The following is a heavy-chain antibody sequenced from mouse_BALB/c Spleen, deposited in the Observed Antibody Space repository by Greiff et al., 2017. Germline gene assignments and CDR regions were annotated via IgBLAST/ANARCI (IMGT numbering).Heavy chain of an antibody. J-gene: IGHJ3*01. Sequence: DVMLVESGGGLVQPGGSLKLSCAASGFTFSSYYMSWVRQTPEKRLELVAAINSNGGSTYYPDTVKGRFTISRDNAKNTLYLQMSSLKSEDTALYCCARHEEMGPFAYWGQGTLVTVSA. CDR2: INSNGGST. V-gene: IGHV5-6-2*01. CDR3: ARHEEMGPFAY. CDR1: GFTFSSYY.